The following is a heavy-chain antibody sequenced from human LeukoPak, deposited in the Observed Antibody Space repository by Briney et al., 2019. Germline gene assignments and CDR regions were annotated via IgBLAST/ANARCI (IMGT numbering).Heavy chain of an antibody. Sequence: GGSLRLSCAVSGFTFSSYAMHWVRQAPGKGLEWVAVIAYDGSNKYYRDSVKGRFTISKDFSKNTLYLQMNSLRVEDTAVYYCARVGYTGTWYSSPPFDYWGQGTLVTVSS. CDR1: GFTFSSYA. D-gene: IGHD6-13*01. CDR3: ARVGYTGTWYSSPPFDY. V-gene: IGHV3-30*14. CDR2: IAYDGSNK. J-gene: IGHJ4*02.